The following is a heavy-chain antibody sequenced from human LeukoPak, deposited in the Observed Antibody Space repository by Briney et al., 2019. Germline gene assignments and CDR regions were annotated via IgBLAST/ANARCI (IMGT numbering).Heavy chain of an antibody. CDR3: ARDPEGYNWFGP. CDR1: GGTFSSYA. CDR2: ISAYNGNT. Sequence: ASVKVSCKASGGTFSSYAISWVRQAPGQGLEWMGWISAYNGNTNYAQKLQGRVTMTTDTSTSTAYMELRSLRSDDTAVYYCARDPEGYNWFGPWGQGTLVTVSS. V-gene: IGHV1-18*01. J-gene: IGHJ5*02.